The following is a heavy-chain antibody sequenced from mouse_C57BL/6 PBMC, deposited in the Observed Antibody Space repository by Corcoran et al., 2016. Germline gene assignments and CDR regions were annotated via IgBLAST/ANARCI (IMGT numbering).Heavy chain of an antibody. CDR1: GYTFTDYY. CDR3: AREEPY. CDR2: INPNNGGT. Sequence: EVQLQQSGPELVKPGASVKISCKASGYTFTDYYMNWVKQSHGKSLEWIGDINPNNGGTSYNQKFKGKATLTVDKSSSTAYMELRSLTSEDSAVYYCAREEPYWGQGTLVTVSA. J-gene: IGHJ3*01. V-gene: IGHV1-26*01.